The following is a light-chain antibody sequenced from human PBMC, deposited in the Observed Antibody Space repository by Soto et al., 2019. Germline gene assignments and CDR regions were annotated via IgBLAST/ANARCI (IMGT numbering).Light chain of an antibody. CDR3: QQRSNWLT. CDR2: GAS. V-gene: IGKV3-15*01. Sequence: EIVMTQSPATLSVSPGERATLSCRASQSVSSNLAWYQQKPGQAPRLLIYGASTRATGIPARFSGSGSGTEFTPTISSLQSEDFAVYYCQQRSNWLTFGGGTKVEIK. J-gene: IGKJ4*01. CDR1: QSVSSN.